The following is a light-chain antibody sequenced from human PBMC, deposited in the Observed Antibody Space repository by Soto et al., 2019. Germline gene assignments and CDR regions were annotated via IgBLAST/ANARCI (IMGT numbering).Light chain of an antibody. CDR2: AAS. V-gene: IGKV3-11*01. CDR3: QQRSTWPIT. J-gene: IGKJ5*01. CDR1: QSVDTY. Sequence: EIVLTQSPATLSLSPGEGATLSCRASQSVDTYLAWYQQKPGQAPRLLIYAASNRATGIPARFSGSGSGTDFTLTISSLGTEDFALYSCQQRSTWPITFGQGTRLEIK.